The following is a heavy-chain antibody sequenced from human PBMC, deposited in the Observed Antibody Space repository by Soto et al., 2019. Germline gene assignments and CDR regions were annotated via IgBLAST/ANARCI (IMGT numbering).Heavy chain of an antibody. CDR2: INGVGTYT. V-gene: IGHV3-74*01. J-gene: IGHJ4*02. CDR3: VRDFRSSDF. Sequence: GSLRLSCAASGFTFSNYWIHWVRQAPGKGPMWVSRINGVGTYTNYADSVRGRFSISRGNSENTVYLQMNSLRAEDTAMYYCVRDFRSSDFWGQGTPVTVSS. CDR1: GFTFSNYW. D-gene: IGHD3-3*01.